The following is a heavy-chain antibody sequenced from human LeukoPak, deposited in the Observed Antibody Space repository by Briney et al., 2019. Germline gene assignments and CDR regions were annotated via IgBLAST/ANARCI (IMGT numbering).Heavy chain of an antibody. D-gene: IGHD2-2*01. V-gene: IGHV4-39*01. CDR2: IYYSGST. CDR1: GGSISSSSYY. Sequence: PSETLSLTCTVSGGSISSSSYYWGWIRQPPGKGLEWIGSIYYSGSTYYNPSLKSRVTISVDTSKNQFSLKLGSVTAADTAVYYCARQEDIVVVPAASFDYWGQGTLVTVSS. CDR3: ARQEDIVVVPAASFDY. J-gene: IGHJ4*02.